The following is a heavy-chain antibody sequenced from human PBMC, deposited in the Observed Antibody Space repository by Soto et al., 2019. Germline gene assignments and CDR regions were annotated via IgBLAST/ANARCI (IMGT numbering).Heavy chain of an antibody. Sequence: GGSLRLSCAASGFTFSSYAMSWVRQAPGKGLEWVSSISGSGGSTYYADSVKGRFTISRDNSKNTLYLQMNSLIAEDTAVYYGASQIVGATGGAFDIWGQGTMVTVS. D-gene: IGHD1-26*01. CDR1: GFTFSSYA. CDR3: ASQIVGATGGAFDI. CDR2: ISGSGGST. J-gene: IGHJ3*02. V-gene: IGHV3-23*01.